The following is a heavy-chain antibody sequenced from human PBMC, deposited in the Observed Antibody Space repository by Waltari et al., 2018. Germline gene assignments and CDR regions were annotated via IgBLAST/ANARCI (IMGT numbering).Heavy chain of an antibody. CDR2: IYRSGRT. J-gene: IGHJ5*02. D-gene: IGHD3-3*01. CDR1: GYSINSTYY. CDR3: ARDPIGPYNWFDP. Sequence: QVQLQESGPGLVKPSETLSLTCAVSGYSINSTYYWGWLRQPPGKGLEGIGSIYRSGRTYYNPSLKSRVTISVDTSKNQFSLKLSSVTAADTAVYYCARDPIGPYNWFDPWGQGTLVTVSS. V-gene: IGHV4-38-2*02.